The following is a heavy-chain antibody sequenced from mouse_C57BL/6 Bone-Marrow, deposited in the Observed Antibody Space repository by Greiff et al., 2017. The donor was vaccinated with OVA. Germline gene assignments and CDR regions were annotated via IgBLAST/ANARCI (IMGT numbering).Heavy chain of an antibody. V-gene: IGHV1-81*01. CDR2: IYPRSGNT. Sequence: VQLQQSGAELARPGASVKLSCKASGYTFTSYGISWVKQRTGQGLEWIGEIYPRSGNTYYNEKFKGKATLTADKSSSTAYMELRSLTSEDSAVYFCARNDYDVGYWYFDVWGTGTTVTVSS. J-gene: IGHJ1*03. CDR3: ARNDYDVGYWYFDV. CDR1: GYTFTSYG. D-gene: IGHD2-4*01.